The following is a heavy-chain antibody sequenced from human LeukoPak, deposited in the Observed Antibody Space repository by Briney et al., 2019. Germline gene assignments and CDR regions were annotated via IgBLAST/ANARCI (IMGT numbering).Heavy chain of an antibody. Sequence: GRSLRLSCAASGFSFRSYGMHWVRQAPGKGLEWVAVIWYDGTNKYYADSVKGRFTISRDNSTKMLYLQTNSLRAEDTAVYYCATLRSDSSGWYYFDYWGQGTLVTVSS. CDR1: GFSFRSYG. D-gene: IGHD6-19*01. J-gene: IGHJ4*02. CDR2: IWYDGTNK. CDR3: ATLRSDSSGWYYFDY. V-gene: IGHV3-33*01.